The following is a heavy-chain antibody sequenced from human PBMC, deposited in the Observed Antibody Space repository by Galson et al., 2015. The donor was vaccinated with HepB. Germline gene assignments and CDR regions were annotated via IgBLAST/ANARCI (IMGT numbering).Heavy chain of an antibody. CDR1: GFTFSSYA. J-gene: IGHJ4*02. V-gene: IGHV3-30*04. CDR2: ISYDGSNK. CDR3: AREGGGVGAFSG. Sequence: SLRLSCAASGFTFSSYAMHWVRQAPGKGLEWVAVISYDGSNKYYADSVKGRFTISRDNSKNTLYLQMNSLRAEDTAVYYCAREGGGVGAFSGWGQGTLVTVSS. D-gene: IGHD1-26*01.